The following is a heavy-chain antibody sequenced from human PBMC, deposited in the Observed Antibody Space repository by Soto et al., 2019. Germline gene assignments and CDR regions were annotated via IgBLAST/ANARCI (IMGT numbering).Heavy chain of an antibody. Sequence: GGSLRLSCAASGFTFDDYTMHWVRQAPGKGLEWVSLISWDGGSTYYADSVKGRFTISRDNSKNSLYLQMNSLRTEDTALYYCAKESIAAAGPALDYWGQGTLVTVSS. CDR3: AKESIAAAGPALDY. CDR2: ISWDGGST. D-gene: IGHD6-13*01. V-gene: IGHV3-43*01. J-gene: IGHJ4*02. CDR1: GFTFDDYT.